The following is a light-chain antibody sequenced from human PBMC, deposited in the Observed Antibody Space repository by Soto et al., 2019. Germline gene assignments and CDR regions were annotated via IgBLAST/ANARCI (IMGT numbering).Light chain of an antibody. Sequence: QSLLTQRPSASGRPSERGTSSRPGSTTNIGSNYVYWYQQLPGTAPKLLIYRNNQRPSGVPDRFSGSKSGTSASLAISGLRSEDEADYYCAAWDDSLSGPVFGTGT. V-gene: IGLV1-47*01. J-gene: IGLJ1*01. CDR3: AAWDDSLSGPV. CDR1: TTNIGSNY. CDR2: RNN.